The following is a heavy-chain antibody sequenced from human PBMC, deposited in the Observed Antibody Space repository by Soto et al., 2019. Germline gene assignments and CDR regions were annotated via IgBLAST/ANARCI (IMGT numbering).Heavy chain of an antibody. J-gene: IGHJ5*02. CDR3: ARGLAADGA. CDR1: GYTFTHYA. D-gene: IGHD6-13*01. Sequence: QVQLVQSGAEVKKPGASVKVSCTASGYTFTHYAIHWVRHAPGQRLEWMGFINAGSGNTKYSQTFQGRLTFTNDTSASTAYMDLSSRRSEDTALYYFARGLAADGAWGQGTLVSGSS. V-gene: IGHV1-3*01. CDR2: INAGSGNT.